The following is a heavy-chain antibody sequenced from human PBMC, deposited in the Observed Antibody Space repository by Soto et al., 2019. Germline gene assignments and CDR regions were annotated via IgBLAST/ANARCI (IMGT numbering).Heavy chain of an antibody. V-gene: IGHV1-69*01. Sequence: QVQLVQSGAEVKKPGSSVKVSCKASGGTFSSYAISWVRQAPGQGLEWMGGIIPIFGTANYAQKFQGRVTITADESTSTAYMELSSLRSEDTTVYYCAQKGDLRGGSGSYRALDFDYLGQGTLVTVSS. J-gene: IGHJ4*02. CDR1: GGTFSSYA. CDR3: AQKGDLRGGSGSYRALDFDY. D-gene: IGHD3-10*01. CDR2: IIPIFGTA.